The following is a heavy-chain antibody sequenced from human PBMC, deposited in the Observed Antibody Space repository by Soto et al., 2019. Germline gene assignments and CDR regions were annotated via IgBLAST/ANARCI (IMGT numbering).Heavy chain of an antibody. J-gene: IGHJ2*01. CDR2: IFYTGVT. D-gene: IGHD3-22*01. Sequence: WTWIRQAPGTGLEYIGYIFYTGVTNYNPSLSSRVTISLDTSKNHFSLKLNSMTAADTAVHYCVRVLDSSWYADLWGRGTLVTVSS. CDR3: VRVLDSSWYADL. V-gene: IGHV4-61*03.